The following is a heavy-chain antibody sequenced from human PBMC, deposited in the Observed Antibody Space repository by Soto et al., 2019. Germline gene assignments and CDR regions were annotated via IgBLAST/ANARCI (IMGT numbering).Heavy chain of an antibody. CDR3: ARNVLGLDFWSDSCVDYYSYMDV. V-gene: IGHV4-34*01. CDR2: INHSGST. Sequence: ETLSLTCAVYGGSFSGYYWSWIRQPPGKGLEWIGEINHSGSTNYNPSPKRRVTISVDSSKSQFSLRLNSVTAADTAVYYCARNVLGLDFWSDSCVDYYSYMDVWGQGTTVTVSS. CDR1: GGSFSGYY. D-gene: IGHD3-3*01. J-gene: IGHJ6*03.